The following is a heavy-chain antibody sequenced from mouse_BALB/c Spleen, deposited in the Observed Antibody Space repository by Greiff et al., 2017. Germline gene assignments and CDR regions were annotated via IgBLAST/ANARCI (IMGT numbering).Heavy chain of an antibody. D-gene: IGHD1-1*01. V-gene: IGHV3-8*02. CDR3: ARRSSSTSPYTMDC. CDR2: ISYSGST. Sequence: EVMLVESGPSLVKPSQTLFLTCSVTGDTITSGYWNWIRKFPGNKLEYMGYISYSGSTYYNPSLKSRISITRDTSKNQYYLQLNSVTTEDTATNYCARRSSSTSPYTMDCWGQGTSVTVSS. J-gene: IGHJ4*01. CDR1: GDTITSGY.